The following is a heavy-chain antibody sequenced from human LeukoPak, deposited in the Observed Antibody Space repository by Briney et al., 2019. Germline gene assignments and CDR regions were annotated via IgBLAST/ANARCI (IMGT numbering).Heavy chain of an antibody. V-gene: IGHV3-7*01. CDR3: ARVLNGGEIDH. D-gene: IGHD2-21*01. CDR1: GFTFSSYW. J-gene: IGHJ4*02. Sequence: GGSLRLSCAASGFTFSSYWMSWVRQAPGKGLEWVANIKQDGSEKYYVDSVKGRFTISRDNAKNSLYLRMNSLRAEDTAVYYCARVLNGGEIDHWGQGTLVTVSS. CDR2: IKQDGSEK.